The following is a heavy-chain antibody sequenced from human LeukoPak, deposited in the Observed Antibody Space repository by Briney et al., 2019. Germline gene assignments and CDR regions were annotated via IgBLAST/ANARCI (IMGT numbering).Heavy chain of an antibody. J-gene: IGHJ6*03. V-gene: IGHV4-4*09. D-gene: IGHD2-2*01. CDR3: ARLCSSTSCYYTDV. CDR2: IYTSGST. CDR1: GCSISSYY. Sequence: SETLSLTCTVSGCSISSYYWSWIRQPPGKGLEWIGYIYTSGSTNYNPSPKSRVTISVDTSKNQFSLKLSSVTAADTAVYYCARLCSSTSCYYTDVWGKGTTVTVSS.